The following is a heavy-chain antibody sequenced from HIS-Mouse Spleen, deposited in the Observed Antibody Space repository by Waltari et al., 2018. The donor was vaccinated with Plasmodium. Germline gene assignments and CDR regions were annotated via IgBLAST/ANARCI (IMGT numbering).Heavy chain of an antibody. CDR2: IKQDGSEK. CDR1: GFTFSSYW. CDR3: ASSWYWYFDL. V-gene: IGHV3-7*01. D-gene: IGHD6-13*01. Sequence: EVQLVESGGGLVQPGWYLRLCCSSSGFTFSSYWMSWVRQAPGKGLEWVANIKQDGSEKYYVDSVKGRFTISRDNAKNSLYLQMNSLRAEDTAVYYCASSWYWYFDLWGRGTLVTVSS. J-gene: IGHJ2*01.